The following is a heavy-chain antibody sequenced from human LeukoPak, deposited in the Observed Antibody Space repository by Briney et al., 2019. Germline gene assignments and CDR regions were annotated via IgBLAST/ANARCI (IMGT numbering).Heavy chain of an antibody. J-gene: IGHJ6*02. CDR1: GDSFSSNSAT. CDR3: ARGPNHMDV. V-gene: IGHV6-1*01. Sequence: SQTLSLTCAISGDSFSSNSATWNWLRQSPSRGLEWLGRTYYRSKWYNDYAVSVKSRITINPDTSKNQFSLQLNSVTPEDTAVYYCARGPNHMDVWGQGTTVTVSS. CDR2: TYYRSKWYN.